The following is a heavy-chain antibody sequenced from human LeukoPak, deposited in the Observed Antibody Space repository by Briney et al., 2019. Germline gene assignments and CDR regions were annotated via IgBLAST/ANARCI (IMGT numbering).Heavy chain of an antibody. CDR3: ARGAGARWFDP. D-gene: IGHD1-26*01. Sequence: GGSLRLSCAASGFTFSSYSMNWVRHAPGKGLEWVSSISSSSSHIYYADSVKGRFTIYRDTPKNSLYLQVNSVKAEHTAVFYCARGAGARWFDPWGQGTLVTVSS. V-gene: IGHV3-21*01. CDR1: GFTFSSYS. J-gene: IGHJ5*02. CDR2: ISSSSSHI.